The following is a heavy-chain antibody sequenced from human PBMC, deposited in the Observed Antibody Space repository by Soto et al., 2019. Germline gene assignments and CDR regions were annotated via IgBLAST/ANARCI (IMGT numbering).Heavy chain of an antibody. V-gene: IGHV1-18*04. CDR1: GYTFTCYG. CDR3: ARVIASPLDY. CDR2: ISAGNGNT. D-gene: IGHD2-21*01. Sequence: SVKVSCNASGYTFTCYGISWVRQTPGQGLEWMGWISAGNGNTKYSQKFQGRVTITRDTSASTAYMELSSLRSEDTDVYYCARVIASPLDYWGQGTLVTVSS. J-gene: IGHJ4*02.